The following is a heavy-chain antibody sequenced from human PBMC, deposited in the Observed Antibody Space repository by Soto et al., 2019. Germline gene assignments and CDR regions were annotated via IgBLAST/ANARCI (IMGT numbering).Heavy chain of an antibody. J-gene: IGHJ6*02. V-gene: IGHV5-51*01. Sequence: KVSCKASGYTFTNYWIGWVRQMPGKGREWMGIIYPGDSDTKYNPSFQGRVTISADKSITTTYLQWSSLKASDTAIYYCSASIFYYGMDVWGQGTTVTVSS. CDR1: GYTFTNYW. CDR3: SASIFYYGMDV. CDR2: IYPGDSDT.